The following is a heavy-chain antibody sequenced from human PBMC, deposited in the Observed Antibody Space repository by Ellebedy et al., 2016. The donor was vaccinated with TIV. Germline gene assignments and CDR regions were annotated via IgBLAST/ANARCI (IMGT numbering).Heavy chain of an antibody. J-gene: IGHJ5*02. D-gene: IGHD3-22*01. Sequence: ASVKVSCXASGYTFTSYAMHWVRQAPGQRLEWMGWINAGNGNTKYSQKFQSRVTITRDTSASTAYMELSSLRSEDTAVYYCAREVVVITTGWFDPWGQGTLVTVSS. CDR3: AREVVVITTGWFDP. V-gene: IGHV1-3*01. CDR1: GYTFTSYA. CDR2: INAGNGNT.